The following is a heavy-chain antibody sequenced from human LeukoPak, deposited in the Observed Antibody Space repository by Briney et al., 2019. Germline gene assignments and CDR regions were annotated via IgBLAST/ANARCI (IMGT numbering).Heavy chain of an antibody. V-gene: IGHV3-7*01. J-gene: IGHJ4*02. CDR1: GFTLSNYW. D-gene: IGHD6-19*01. Sequence: GGSLRLSCSASGFTLSNYWMTWVRQAPGKGLEWVANIKQDEGEKYYLDSVKGRFTISRDNAKNSLCLQMNGLRVEDTAVYYCATGWASHDYWGQGTLVTVSS. CDR3: ATGWASHDY. CDR2: IKQDEGEK.